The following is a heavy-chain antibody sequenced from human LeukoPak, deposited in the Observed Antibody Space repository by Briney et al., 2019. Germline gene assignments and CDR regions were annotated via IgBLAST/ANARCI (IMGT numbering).Heavy chain of an antibody. Sequence: SHTLSLTCAISGDSVSSNSVGWNWIRQSPSRGLEWVGRTYYRSKWYNDYSVSVQRRITFNPDPSNHQLSPQLNSVTPEDTAVYYCARSSAGASFDYWGQGTLVTVSS. CDR3: ARSSAGASFDY. J-gene: IGHJ4*02. D-gene: IGHD4/OR15-4a*01. CDR1: GDSVSSNSVG. CDR2: TYYRSKWYN. V-gene: IGHV6-1*01.